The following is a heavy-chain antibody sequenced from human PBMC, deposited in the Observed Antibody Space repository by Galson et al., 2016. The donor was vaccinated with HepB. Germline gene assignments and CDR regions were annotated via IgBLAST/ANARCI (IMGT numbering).Heavy chain of an antibody. CDR3: ARRYDFWTGFLHEPPHYYFDH. D-gene: IGHD3/OR15-3a*01. J-gene: IGHJ4*02. CDR2: FDYSGST. CDR1: GFSISSSSYY. Sequence: SETLSLTCTVFGFSISSSSYYWGWIRQPPGKGLEWIGNFDYSGSTYYNPSLKSRVAISVDTSKSQFSLELRSVTAADTAVYYCARRYDFWTGFLHEPPHYYFDHWGQGIQVTVSS. V-gene: IGHV4-39*01.